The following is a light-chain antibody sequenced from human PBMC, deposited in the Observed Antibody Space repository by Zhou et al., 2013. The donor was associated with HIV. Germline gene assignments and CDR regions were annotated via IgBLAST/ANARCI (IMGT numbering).Light chain of an antibody. CDR3: QQSYSSPRSS. CDR2: AAS. V-gene: IGKV1-39*01. Sequence: IQLTQSPSSLSASVGDRVTITCRASQSISSYLNWYQQKPGKAPKLLISAASSLQSGVPSRFSGSGSGTDFNLTITSLQPEDFATYYCQQSYSSPRSSFGQGTMLEIQ. J-gene: IGKJ2*04. CDR1: QSISSY.